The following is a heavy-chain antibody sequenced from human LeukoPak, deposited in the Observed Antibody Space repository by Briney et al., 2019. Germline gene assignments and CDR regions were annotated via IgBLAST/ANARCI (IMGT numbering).Heavy chain of an antibody. D-gene: IGHD1-1*01. CDR2: IDWYDDK. CDR3: PRYALEYDGAFDI. CDR1: CFSFSTSRIR. J-gene: IGHJ3*02. V-gene: IGHV2-70*01. Sequence: SGPALLKPTPTLTLTSTFSCFSFSTSRIRASRMRQAPVETLVWLGLIDWYDDKSYSTSLKTRLTISTDTSKNQVVLTMANMAPVDIATYYSPRYALEYDGAFDIWGQGTMVTVSS.